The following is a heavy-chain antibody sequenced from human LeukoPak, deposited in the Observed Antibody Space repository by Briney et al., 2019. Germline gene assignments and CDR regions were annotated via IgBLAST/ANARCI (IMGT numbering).Heavy chain of an antibody. V-gene: IGHV1-18*01. CDR1: GYTFSNFG. J-gene: IGHJ4*02. D-gene: IGHD2-2*01. Sequence: ASVKVSCKASGYTFSNFGINWVRQAPGQGLEWMGWISGNNDNPNCGQKFQGRFTVTTDSSTNTAYMELTNLRFDDTAVYYCARDGTSTDDYWGQGTLVTVSS. CDR3: ARDGTSTDDY. CDR2: ISGNNDNP.